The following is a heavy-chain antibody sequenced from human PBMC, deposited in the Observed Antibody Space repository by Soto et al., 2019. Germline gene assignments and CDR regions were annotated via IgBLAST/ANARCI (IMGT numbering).Heavy chain of an antibody. CDR2: IYYSGST. J-gene: IGHJ4*02. CDR3: ARLGYFDPFDY. Sequence: ETLSLTCIVSGGSISSSSYYWGWIRQPPGKGLEWIGNIYYSGSTYYNPSLKSRVTISVDTSKSQFSLKLSSVTAADTAVYYCARLGYFDPFDYWGQGALVTVSS. D-gene: IGHD3-9*01. V-gene: IGHV4-39*01. CDR1: GGSISSSSYY.